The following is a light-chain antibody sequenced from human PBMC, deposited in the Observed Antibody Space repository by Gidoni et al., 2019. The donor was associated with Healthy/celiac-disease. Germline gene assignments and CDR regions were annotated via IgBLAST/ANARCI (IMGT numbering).Light chain of an antibody. J-gene: IGLJ2*01. V-gene: IGLV2-14*03. CDR1: SSDVGGYNY. Sequence: QSALTQPASVSGSPGRSITISCTGTSSDVGGYNYVSWYQQHPGKAPKLMIYDVSNRPSGVSNRFSGSKPGNTASLTISGLQAEDEADYYCSSYTSSSPVVFGGGTKLTVL. CDR2: DVS. CDR3: SSYTSSSPVV.